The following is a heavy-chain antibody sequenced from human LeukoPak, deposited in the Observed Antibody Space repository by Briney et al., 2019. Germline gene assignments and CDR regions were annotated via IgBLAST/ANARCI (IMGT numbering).Heavy chain of an antibody. CDR2: IWYDGSNK. J-gene: IGHJ6*02. V-gene: IGHV3-33*01. CDR1: GFTFSSYG. D-gene: IGHD3-22*01. CDR3: AREYDSSGYLYYYYYYGMDV. Sequence: GRSLRLSCAASGFTFSSYGMHWVRQAPGKGLEWVAVIWYDGSNKYYADSVKGRFTISRDNSKNTLYLQMNSLRAEDTAVYYCAREYDSSGYLYYYYYYGMDVWGQGTTVTVSS.